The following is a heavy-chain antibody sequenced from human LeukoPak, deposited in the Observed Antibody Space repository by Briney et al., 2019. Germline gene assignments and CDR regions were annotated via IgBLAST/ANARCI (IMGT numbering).Heavy chain of an antibody. CDR1: GFTFTNYA. CDR3: VRHDSFIPF. J-gene: IGHJ4*02. Sequence: GGSLRLSCAASGFTFTNYAMTWVRQAPGKGLEWVSSISDTYATTYYTDSVKGRCTISRDNSKNTVYLQLNNLRAEDTAVYFCVRHDSFIPFWGQGTLVTVSS. V-gene: IGHV3-23*01. CDR2: ISDTYATT. D-gene: IGHD2-21*01.